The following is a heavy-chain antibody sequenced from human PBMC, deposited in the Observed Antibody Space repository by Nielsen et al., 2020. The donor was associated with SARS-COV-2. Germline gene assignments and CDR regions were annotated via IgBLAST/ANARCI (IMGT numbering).Heavy chain of an antibody. CDR2: IYPGDSDT. V-gene: IGHV5-51*01. D-gene: IGHD3-9*01. CDR1: GYSFTSYW. J-gene: IGHJ4*02. Sequence: GGSLRLSCKGSGYSFTSYWIGWVRQMPGKGLEWMGIIYPGDSDTRYSPSFQGQVTISADKSISTAYLQWSNLKASDTAVYYCASGAFDILTGLGSDYWGQGTLVTVSS. CDR3: ASGAFDILTGLGSDY.